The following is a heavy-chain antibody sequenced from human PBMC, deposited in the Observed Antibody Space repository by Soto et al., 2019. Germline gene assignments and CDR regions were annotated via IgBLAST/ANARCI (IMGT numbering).Heavy chain of an antibody. Sequence: QVQLQESGPGLVKPSETLSLTCTVSGGSVSSGSYYWSWIRQPPGKGLEWIGYIYYSGSTNYNPSLKSRVTISVDTYKNQFSLKLSSVTAADTAVYYCARDPVDSSGYYYYYYGMDVWGQGTTVTVSS. CDR3: ARDPVDSSGYYYYYYGMDV. J-gene: IGHJ6*02. V-gene: IGHV4-61*01. CDR1: GGSVSSGSYY. D-gene: IGHD3-22*01. CDR2: IYYSGST.